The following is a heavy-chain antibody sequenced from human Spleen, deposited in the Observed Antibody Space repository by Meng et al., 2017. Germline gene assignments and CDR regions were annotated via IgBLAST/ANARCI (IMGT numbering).Heavy chain of an antibody. J-gene: IGHJ6*02. V-gene: IGHV3-48*03. D-gene: IGHD6-13*01. CDR2: ISSSGSTK. CDR3: ARDEYSSSWYPSGMDV. Sequence: GESLKISCAASGFTFSSYEMNWVRQAPGKGLEWVSYISSSGSTKYYADSVEGRFTISRDNAKNSLYLQMNSLRAEDTAVYYCARDEYSSSWYPSGMDVWGQGTTVTVSS. CDR1: GFTFSSYE.